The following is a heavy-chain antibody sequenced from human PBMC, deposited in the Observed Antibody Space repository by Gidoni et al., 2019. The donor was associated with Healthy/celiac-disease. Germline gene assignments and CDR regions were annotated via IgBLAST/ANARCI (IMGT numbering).Heavy chain of an antibody. CDR2: CDPEDGET. CDR1: GYTITELS. V-gene: IGHV1-24*01. CDR3: ATRMVAARVAAFDI. D-gene: IGHD2-15*01. Sequence: QVQLVQSGAEVKKPGASGKVSGKVSGYTITELSMHWVRQAPGKGLEWRGGCDPEDGETIYAQKFQGRVTMTEDTSTDTAYMELSSLRSEDTAVYYCATRMVAARVAAFDIWGQGTMVTVSS. J-gene: IGHJ3*02.